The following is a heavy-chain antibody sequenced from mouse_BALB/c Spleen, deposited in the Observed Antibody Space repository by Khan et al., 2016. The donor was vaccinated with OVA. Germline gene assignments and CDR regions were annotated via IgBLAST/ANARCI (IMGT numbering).Heavy chain of an antibody. D-gene: IGHD1-2*01. V-gene: IGHV3-2*02. CDR1: GYSITSGYG. CDR3: ARTARIKF. J-gene: IGHJ2*01. Sequence: EVQLQESGPGLVKPSQSLSLTCTVTGYSITSGYGWNWIRQFPGNKLEWMGYISYSGSTNYHPSLKSRISITRDTSKNKLFMQLNYMTTEDTATYYCARTARIKFWGQGTTLTVSS. CDR2: ISYSGST.